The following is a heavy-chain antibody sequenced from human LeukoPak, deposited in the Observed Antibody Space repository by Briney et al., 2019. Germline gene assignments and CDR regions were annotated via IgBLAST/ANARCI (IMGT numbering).Heavy chain of an antibody. D-gene: IGHD4-17*01. Sequence: GASVKVSCKASGYTFTSYGISWVRQAPGQGLEWMGWISAYNGNTNYAQKLQGRVTMTTDTSTSTAYMELRSLRSEDTAVYYCARDYGGYYYYGMDVWGQGTTVTVSS. J-gene: IGHJ6*02. CDR3: ARDYGGYYYYGMDV. CDR2: ISAYNGNT. CDR1: GYTFTSYG. V-gene: IGHV1-18*01.